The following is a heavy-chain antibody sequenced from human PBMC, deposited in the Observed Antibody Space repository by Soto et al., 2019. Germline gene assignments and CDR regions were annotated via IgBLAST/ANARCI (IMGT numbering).Heavy chain of an antibody. CDR2: IWYDGGNK. V-gene: IGHV3-33*01. CDR1: GFTFSNYG. Sequence: QVQLVESGGGVVQPGRSLRLSCAASGFTFSNYGMHWVRQAPGKGLEWVAFIWYDGGNKYYAESVKGRFTISRDNSKNTLYLQMNSLRAEDTAVYYCARDGDVNTGFGKDYWGQGTLVNVSS. J-gene: IGHJ4*02. D-gene: IGHD3-16*01. CDR3: ARDGDVNTGFGKDY.